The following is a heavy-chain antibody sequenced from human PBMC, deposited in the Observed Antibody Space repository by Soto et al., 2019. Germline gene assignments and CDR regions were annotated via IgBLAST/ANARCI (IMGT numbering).Heavy chain of an antibody. J-gene: IGHJ4*02. D-gene: IGHD1-1*01. CDR1: GYTFTGYY. Sequence: ASVKVSCKASGYTFTGYYMHWVRQAPGQGLEWMGWINPNSGGTNYAQKFQGWVTMTRDTSMSTAYMELSSLRSEDTAVYYCARDHGYRNYFDYWAQGTLVPVSS. CDR3: ARDHGYRNYFDY. CDR2: INPNSGGT. V-gene: IGHV1-2*04.